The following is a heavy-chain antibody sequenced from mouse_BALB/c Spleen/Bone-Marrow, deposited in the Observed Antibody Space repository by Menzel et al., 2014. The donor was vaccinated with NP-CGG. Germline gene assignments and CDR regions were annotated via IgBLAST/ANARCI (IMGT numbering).Heavy chain of an antibody. CDR2: IDPANGNT. D-gene: IGHD1-1*01. J-gene: IGHJ3*01. V-gene: IGHV14-3*02. Sequence: EVKLVESGAELVKPGASVKLSCTASGFNIKDTYMHWVKQRPEQGLEWIGRIDPANGNTKYDPKFQGKATVTADTSSNTAYLQLSSLTSEDTAVYYCAPYYYGRWFANWGQGTLVTVSA. CDR3: APYYYGRWFAN. CDR1: GFNIKDTY.